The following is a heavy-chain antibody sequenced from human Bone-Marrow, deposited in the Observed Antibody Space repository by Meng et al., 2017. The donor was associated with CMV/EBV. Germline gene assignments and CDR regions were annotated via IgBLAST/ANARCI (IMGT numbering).Heavy chain of an antibody. CDR3: ARPRYSSSWTDAFDI. CDR1: GYSFTSYW. V-gene: IGHV5-51*01. Sequence: GESLKISCKGSGYSFTSYWIGWVRQMPGKGLEWMGIIYPGDSDTRYSPSFQGQVTISADKSISTAYLQWSSLKASDTAMYYCARPRYSSSWTDAFDIWGQRTMVTVSS. J-gene: IGHJ3*02. D-gene: IGHD6-13*01. CDR2: IYPGDSDT.